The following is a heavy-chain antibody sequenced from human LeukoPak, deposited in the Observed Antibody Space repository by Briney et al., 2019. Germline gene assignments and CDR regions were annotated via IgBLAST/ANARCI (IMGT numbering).Heavy chain of an antibody. V-gene: IGHV1-46*01. J-gene: IGHJ4*02. CDR3: ATAGRRLFGVLIPLSFDY. D-gene: IGHD3-3*01. CDR1: GYTFTTYY. Sequence: VASVKVSCKASGYTFTTYYVHWVRQAPGQGLEWMGIINPSGGSTTYAQKFRGRLTMTRDMSTSTVYMELSSLRSEDTALYYCATAGRRLFGVLIPLSFDYWGQGTLVTVSS. CDR2: INPSGGST.